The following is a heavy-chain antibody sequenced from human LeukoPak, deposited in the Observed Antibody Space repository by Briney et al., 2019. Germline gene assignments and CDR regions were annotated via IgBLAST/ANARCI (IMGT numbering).Heavy chain of an antibody. V-gene: IGHV1-8*01. D-gene: IGHD4-17*01. J-gene: IGHJ4*02. CDR1: GYTFISCD. Sequence: ASVKVSCKALGYTFISCDINWVRQATGQGLEWMGWMSPNSGNTGYAQKFQGRITMTKSTSISTAYMELSDLESEDTAVYYCARTPPDYGIDYWGQGTLVTVSS. CDR2: MSPNSGNT. CDR3: ARTPPDYGIDY.